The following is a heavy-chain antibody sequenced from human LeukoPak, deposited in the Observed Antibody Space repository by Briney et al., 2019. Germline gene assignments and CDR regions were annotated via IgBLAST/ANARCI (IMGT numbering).Heavy chain of an antibody. D-gene: IGHD2-2*02. V-gene: IGHV1-2*02. J-gene: IGHJ4*02. CDR1: GYTFTGYY. CDR2: INPNSGST. CDR3: ARDVTDIVVVPAAIGEYRYYLDY. Sequence: ASVKVSCKASGYTFTGYYMHWVRQAPGQGLEWMGWINPNSGSTNYAQKFQGRVTMTRDTSISTAYMELSRLRSDDTAVYYCARDVTDIVVVPAAIGEYRYYLDYWGQGTLVTVSS.